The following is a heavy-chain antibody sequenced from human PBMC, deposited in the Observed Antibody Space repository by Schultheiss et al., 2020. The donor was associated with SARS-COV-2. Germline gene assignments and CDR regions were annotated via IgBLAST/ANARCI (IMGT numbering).Heavy chain of an antibody. CDR1: GYTFTSYY. D-gene: IGHD6-6*01. CDR2: IIPIFGTA. J-gene: IGHJ4*02. V-gene: IGHV1-69*06. CDR3: ARALDDSSSFDY. Sequence: SVKVSCKASGYTFTSYYMHWVRQAPGQGLEWMGGIIPIFGTANYAQKFQGRVTITADKSTSTAYMELSSLRSEDTAVYYCARALDDSSSFDYWGQGTLVTVSS.